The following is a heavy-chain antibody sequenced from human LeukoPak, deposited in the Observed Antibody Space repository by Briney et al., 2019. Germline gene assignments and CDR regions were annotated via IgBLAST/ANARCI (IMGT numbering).Heavy chain of an antibody. D-gene: IGHD3-3*02. Sequence: SETLSLTCTVACDPISSHLWGWIRPPPGQGLEWIGSIHYTGRTNYNPSLKSRVTMSVHTTTNKYSLKLSSVTAVDTAVYYCARRVIESAVISERNWFDPWGQGTLVTVSS. CDR3: ARRVIESAVISERNWFDP. V-gene: IGHV4-59*08. CDR2: IHYTGRT. J-gene: IGHJ5*02. CDR1: CDPISSHL.